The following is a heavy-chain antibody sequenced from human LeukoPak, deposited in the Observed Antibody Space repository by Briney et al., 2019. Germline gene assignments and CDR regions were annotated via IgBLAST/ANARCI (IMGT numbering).Heavy chain of an antibody. CDR3: ARAPYSTGRGYYFDY. CDR2: INTDGSGT. CDR1: GFTFSSYW. Sequence: GGSLRLSCAASGFTFSSYWMHWVRQAPGKGLVWVSRINTDGSGTSYADSVKGRFTISRDNAKNTLYLQMNSLRAEDTAVYYCARAPYSTGRGYYFDYWGQGTLVTVSS. J-gene: IGHJ4*02. D-gene: IGHD2-8*02. V-gene: IGHV3-74*01.